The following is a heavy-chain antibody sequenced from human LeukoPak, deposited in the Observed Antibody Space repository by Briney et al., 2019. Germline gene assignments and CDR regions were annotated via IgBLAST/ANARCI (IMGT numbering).Heavy chain of an antibody. V-gene: IGHV3-23*01. J-gene: IGHJ3*02. CDR3: VRGESGIQENSFDI. Sequence: PGGSLRLSCAASGFTFSNYAMSWVRQAPGKGLEWVSLISGSGGSTYYADSVKGRFTISRDNAKNSLYLQMNSLRVEDTAVYSCVRGESGIQENSFDIWGQGTLVTVSS. CDR1: GFTFSNYA. CDR2: ISGSGGST. D-gene: IGHD2/OR15-2a*01.